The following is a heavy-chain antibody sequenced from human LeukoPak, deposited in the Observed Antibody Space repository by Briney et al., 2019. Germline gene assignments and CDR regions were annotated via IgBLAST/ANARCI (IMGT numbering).Heavy chain of an antibody. CDR1: GYIFTDYY. D-gene: IGHD3-3*01. CDR3: ARARFSRLSPFDP. V-gene: IGHV1-2*06. CDR2: INPNSGCT. J-gene: IGHJ5*02. Sequence: ASVKVSCKASGYIFTDYYMHWVRQAPGQELAWMGRINPNSGCTNYAQKFQGRVTMTRDTSISTAYMELSRLRSDDTAVYYCARARFSRLSPFDPWGQGTLVTVSS.